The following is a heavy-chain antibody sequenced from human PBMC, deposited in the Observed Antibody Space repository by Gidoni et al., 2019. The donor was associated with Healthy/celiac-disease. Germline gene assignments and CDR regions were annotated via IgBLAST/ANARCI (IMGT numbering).Heavy chain of an antibody. J-gene: IGHJ4*02. D-gene: IGHD4-17*01. CDR1: GFTFSSYA. CDR2: ISGSGGST. Sequence: EVQLLESGGGLVQPVGSLRLSCAASGFTFSSYAMSWVRQAPGKGLEWVSAISGSGGSTYYADSVKGRFTISRDNSKNTLYLQMNSLRAEDTAVYYCANTAGAGDYGDNDYWGQGTLVTVSS. V-gene: IGHV3-23*01. CDR3: ANTAGAGDYGDNDY.